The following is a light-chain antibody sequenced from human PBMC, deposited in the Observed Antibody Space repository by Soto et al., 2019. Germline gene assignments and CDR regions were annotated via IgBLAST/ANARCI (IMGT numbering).Light chain of an antibody. CDR3: AAWDDSLNGVV. CDR2: SNI. Sequence: QSALTQPPSASGTPGQSVTISCSGSNSNIGSNAVNWYQQVPGTAPKLLMYSNIQRPSGVPDRFSGSKSGTSASLTISGLQSEDEADYYCAAWDDSLNGVVFGGGTKLTVL. CDR1: NSNIGSNA. J-gene: IGLJ2*01. V-gene: IGLV1-44*01.